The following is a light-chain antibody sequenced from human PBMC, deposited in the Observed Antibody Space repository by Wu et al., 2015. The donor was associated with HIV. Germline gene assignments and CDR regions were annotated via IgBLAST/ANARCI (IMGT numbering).Light chain of an antibody. CDR1: QSVTNKY. Sequence: IVMTQSPGTLSLSPGERATLSCRASQSVTNKYLAWYQQKPGQPPRLLIYGASSRATGIPDRFSGSGSGTDFTLTISRLEPEDFAVYYCQQYGSSTGDSFGQGTKLEIK. J-gene: IGKJ2*03. CDR2: GAS. CDR3: QQYGSSTGDS. V-gene: IGKV3-20*01.